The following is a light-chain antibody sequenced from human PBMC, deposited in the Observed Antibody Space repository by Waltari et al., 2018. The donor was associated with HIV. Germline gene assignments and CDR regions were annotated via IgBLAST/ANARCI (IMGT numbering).Light chain of an antibody. Sequence: QSVLTQPPSTSAAPGQRVTISCSWDTSSSQFTSFYWYQQLPGAAPKLLIYDISHRPSGGPARVSSSKSGASASLAITSLRSEDEGLYYCATWSAVLRAWVFGGETKVTVL. V-gene: IGLV1-47*01. CDR2: DIS. CDR1: TSSSQFTS. CDR3: ATWSAVLRAWV. J-gene: IGLJ3*02.